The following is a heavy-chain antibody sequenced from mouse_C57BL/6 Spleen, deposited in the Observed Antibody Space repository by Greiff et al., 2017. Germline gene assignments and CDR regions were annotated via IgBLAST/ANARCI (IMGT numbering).Heavy chain of an antibody. Sequence: LQESGAELVRPGTSVKVSCKASGYAFTNYLIEWVKQRPGQGLEWIGVINPGSGGTNYNEKFKGKATLTADKSSSTAYMQLSSLTSEDSAVYFCARDGSSWYFDVWGTGTTVTVSS. CDR1: GYAFTNYL. CDR3: ARDGSSWYFDV. J-gene: IGHJ1*03. V-gene: IGHV1-54*01. D-gene: IGHD1-1*01. CDR2: INPGSGGT.